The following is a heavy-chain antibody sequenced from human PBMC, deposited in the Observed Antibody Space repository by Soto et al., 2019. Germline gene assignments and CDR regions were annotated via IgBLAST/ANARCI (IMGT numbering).Heavy chain of an antibody. D-gene: IGHD3-22*01. V-gene: IGHV1-3*01. CDR1: GYTFASYA. Sequence: ASVELSCKASGYTFASYARQWVRQAPGQRLEWMGWINAGNGNTKYSQKFQGRVTITRDTSASTAYMELSSLRSEDTAVYYCARVGYYYDSSGYCDYWGQGTLVTVSS. CDR3: ARVGYYYDSSGYCDY. J-gene: IGHJ4*02. CDR2: INAGNGNT.